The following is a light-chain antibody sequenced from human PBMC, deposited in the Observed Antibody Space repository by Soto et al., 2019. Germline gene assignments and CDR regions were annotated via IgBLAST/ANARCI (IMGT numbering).Light chain of an antibody. Sequence: EILLTQSPATMPVSPVERVTLSGRASQSVGSNLAWFQQKPGQPTRLLIYGSSTRANGVPARFSGSGAGADFTLTISNLQSEDFSVYYCQQYNNWHPITFGQGTRLDIK. CDR1: QSVGSN. V-gene: IGKV3-15*01. CDR2: GSS. CDR3: QQYNNWHPIT. J-gene: IGKJ5*01.